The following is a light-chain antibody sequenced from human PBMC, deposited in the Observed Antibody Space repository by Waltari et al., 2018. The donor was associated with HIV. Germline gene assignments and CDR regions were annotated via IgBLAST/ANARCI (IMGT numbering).Light chain of an antibody. CDR1: SSDVGSYNV. CDR3: CSYAGSSTHV. Sequence: QSALTQPASVSGSPGQSITISCTGTSSDVGSYNVVSWYQQHPGKAPKLMIYEVNKRPAGVSNRFSGSKSGNTASLTISGLQAEDEADYHCCSYAGSSTHVFRTGTKVTVL. V-gene: IGLV2-23*02. J-gene: IGLJ1*01. CDR2: EVN.